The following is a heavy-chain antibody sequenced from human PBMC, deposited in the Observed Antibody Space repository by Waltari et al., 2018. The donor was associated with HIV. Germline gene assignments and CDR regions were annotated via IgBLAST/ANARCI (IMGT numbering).Heavy chain of an antibody. V-gene: IGHV4-59*01. CDR1: GGSISVYY. CDR2: IHYSGGS. CDR3: ARGHYYDGSGAYYYYGMDV. Sequence: QVQLRESGPGLVKPSETLSLTCTVSGGSISVYYWSWIRQPPGKGLEWIGYIHYSGGSDYRPSLKRRVTISVDTSKNQVSLRLRSVTAADTAVYYCARGHYYDGSGAYYYYGMDVWGQGTTVTVS. D-gene: IGHD3-22*01. J-gene: IGHJ6*02.